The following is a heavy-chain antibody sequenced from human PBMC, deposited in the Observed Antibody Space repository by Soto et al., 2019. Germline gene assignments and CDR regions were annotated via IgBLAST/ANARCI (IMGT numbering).Heavy chain of an antibody. Sequence: SVKVSCKASGGTFSSYATSWVRQAPGQGLEWMGGIIPIFGTANYAQKLQGRVTITADESTSTAYMELSSLRSEDTAVYYCARDPQDYGGFDYWGQGTLVTVSS. CDR3: ARDPQDYGGFDY. J-gene: IGHJ4*02. CDR1: GGTFSSYA. D-gene: IGHD4-17*01. V-gene: IGHV1-69*13. CDR2: IIPIFGTA.